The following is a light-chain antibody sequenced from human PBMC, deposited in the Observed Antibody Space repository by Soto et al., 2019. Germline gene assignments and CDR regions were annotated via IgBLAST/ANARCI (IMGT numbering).Light chain of an antibody. Sequence: IQMTQSPSSLSASVGERVTITCQASEDISKNLNWYQQKPGKAPKLLIYDASSLQTGVPSRFSGSGSATHFTFTISSLQPEDVATYYCQQYDNLLPITFGQGTRLEIK. CDR1: EDISKN. CDR3: QQYDNLLPIT. CDR2: DAS. V-gene: IGKV1-33*01. J-gene: IGKJ5*01.